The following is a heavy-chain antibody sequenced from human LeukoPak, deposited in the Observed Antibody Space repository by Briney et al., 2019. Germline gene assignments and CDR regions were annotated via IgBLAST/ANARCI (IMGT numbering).Heavy chain of an antibody. CDR2: IKNSGIT. V-gene: IGHV4-39*01. Sequence: SETLSLTCTVSGGSVTTSTYYWGWIRQPPGKGLEWIGTIKNSGITHYNPSLKSRLTMSVDTSKNQFFLKLNSVTAADTAVYYCATRRSGSYSEYWGQGILVTVSS. D-gene: IGHD1-26*01. J-gene: IGHJ4*02. CDR1: GGSVTTSTYY. CDR3: ATRRSGSYSEY.